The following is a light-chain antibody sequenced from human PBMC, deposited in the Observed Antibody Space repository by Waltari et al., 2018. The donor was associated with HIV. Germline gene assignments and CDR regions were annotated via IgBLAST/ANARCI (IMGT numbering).Light chain of an antibody. V-gene: IGLV3-25*03. CDR3: QSADSSGALGV. CDR2: KDK. Sequence: YELTQPPSVSVSPVQTARITCSGDALPDQFPHCYQQRPGRAPILLIFKDKKRPAGIPERFSGSSSGTTVTLTISGVQAEDEADYYCQSADSSGALGVFGGGTKLTVL. J-gene: IGLJ2*01. CDR1: ALPDQF.